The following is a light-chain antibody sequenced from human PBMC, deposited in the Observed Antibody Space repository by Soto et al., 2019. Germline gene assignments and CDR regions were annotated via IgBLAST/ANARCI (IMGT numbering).Light chain of an antibody. V-gene: IGLV2-14*01. CDR1: SSDVGGYNY. J-gene: IGLJ1*01. CDR3: SSYTSSTLCV. Sequence: QSALTQPSSVSGSPGQSITISCTGTSSDVGGYNYVSWYQQHPGKAPKLLIYEVSTRPSGVSNRFSGSKYGNTASLTISGLQAEDEADYYCSSYTSSTLCVFGTGTKVTVL. CDR2: EVS.